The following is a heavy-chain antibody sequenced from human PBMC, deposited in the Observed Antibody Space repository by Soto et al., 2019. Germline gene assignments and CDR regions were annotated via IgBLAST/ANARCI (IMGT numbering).Heavy chain of an antibody. V-gene: IGHV3-21*01. CDR3: VRERHVFDVHYYGMDL. D-gene: IGHD6-25*01. CDR1: GFTFNDYS. J-gene: IGHJ6*02. CDR2: ISSSGTYI. Sequence: TGGSLRLSCEASGFTFNDYSMDWVRQAPEKGLEWVSSISSSGTYIYYADSVKGRFAISRDNANNVMYLQMDTLRAEDTAVYYCVRERHVFDVHYYGMDLWGQGTPVTVSS.